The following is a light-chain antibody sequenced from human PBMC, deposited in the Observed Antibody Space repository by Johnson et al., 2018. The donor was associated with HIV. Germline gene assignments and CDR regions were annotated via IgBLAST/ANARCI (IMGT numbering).Light chain of an antibody. V-gene: IGLV1-51*02. J-gene: IGLJ1*01. CDR3: GTWDSSLSAHYV. CDR1: SSNIGNNY. Sequence: QSVLTQSPSVSAAPGQKVTISCYGSSSNIGNNYVSWYQHLPGTAPKLLIYENTKRPSGIPDRFSGSKSGTSATLGITGLQTADEADYYCGTWDSSLSAHYVFGTGTKVTVL. CDR2: ENT.